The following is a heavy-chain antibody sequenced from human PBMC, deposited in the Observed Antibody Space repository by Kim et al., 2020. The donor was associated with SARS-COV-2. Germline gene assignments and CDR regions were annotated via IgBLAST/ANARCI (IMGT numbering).Heavy chain of an antibody. CDR1: GFTFSSYS. CDR2: ISSSSSYI. CDR3: ARGATVAPEGPFDY. Sequence: GGSLRLSCAASGFTFSSYSMNWVRQAPGKGLEWVSSISSSSSYIYYADSVKGRFTISRDNAKNSLYLQMNSLRAEDTAVYYCARGATVAPEGPFDYWGQGTLVTVSS. J-gene: IGHJ4*02. D-gene: IGHD4-17*01. V-gene: IGHV3-21*01.